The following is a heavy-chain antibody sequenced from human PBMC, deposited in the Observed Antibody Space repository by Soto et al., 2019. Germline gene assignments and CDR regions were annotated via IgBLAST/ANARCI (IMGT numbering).Heavy chain of an antibody. CDR2: ISGSGGST. D-gene: IGHD1-26*01. Sequence: LRLSCSASGFTFSSYAMSWVRQAPGKGLEWVSAISGSGGSTYYADSVKGRFTISRDNSKNTLYLQMNSLRAEDTAVYYCAKEKWELLYLMDYWGQGTLVTVSS. CDR1: GFTFSSYA. J-gene: IGHJ4*02. V-gene: IGHV3-23*01. CDR3: AKEKWELLYLMDY.